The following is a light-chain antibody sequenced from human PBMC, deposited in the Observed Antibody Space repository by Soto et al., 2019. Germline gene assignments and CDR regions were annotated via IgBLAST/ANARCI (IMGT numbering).Light chain of an antibody. V-gene: IGKV3-20*01. CDR1: QSVSSSA. J-gene: IGKJ1*01. Sequence: EIVLTQSPGTLSLSPGERANLSCRASQSVSSSALAWYQQKPGQAPRRLIYGASSRATGIQDRFSGSGSGTDFTLTIRRLEPEDFAVYYCKYYGTSPQTFGQGTKVDIK. CDR2: GAS. CDR3: KYYGTSPQT.